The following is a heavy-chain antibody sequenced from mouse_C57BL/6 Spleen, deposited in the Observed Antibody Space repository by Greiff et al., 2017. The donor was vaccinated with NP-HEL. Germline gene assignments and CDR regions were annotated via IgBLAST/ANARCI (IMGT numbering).Heavy chain of an antibody. V-gene: IGHV1-80*01. CDR1: GYAFSSYW. Sequence: VQLVESGAELVKPGASVKISCKASGYAFSSYWMNWVKQRPGKGLEWIGQIYPGDGDTNYNGKSKGKATLTADKSSSTAYMQLSSLTSEDSAVYFCARGELDYYAMDYWGQGTSVTVAS. CDR3: ARGELDYYAMDY. J-gene: IGHJ4*01. CDR2: IYPGDGDT.